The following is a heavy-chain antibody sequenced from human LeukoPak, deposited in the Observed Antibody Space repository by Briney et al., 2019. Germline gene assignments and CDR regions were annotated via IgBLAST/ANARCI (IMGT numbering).Heavy chain of an antibody. V-gene: IGHV3-21*01. Sequence: GSLRLSCAASGFTFSSYSMNWVRQAPGKGLEWVSSISSSSSYIYYADSVKGRFTISRDNAKNSLYLQMNSLRAEDTAVYYCARSGSYSLPYFDYWGQGTLVTVSS. D-gene: IGHD1-26*01. CDR1: GFTFSSYS. CDR2: ISSSSSYI. CDR3: ARSGSYSLPYFDY. J-gene: IGHJ4*02.